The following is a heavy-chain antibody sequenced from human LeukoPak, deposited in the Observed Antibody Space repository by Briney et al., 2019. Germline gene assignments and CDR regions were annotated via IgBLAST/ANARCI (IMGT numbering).Heavy chain of an antibody. V-gene: IGHV4-38-2*02. J-gene: IGHJ4*02. CDR1: GYSISSGHY. Sequence: SETLSLTCTVSGYSISSGHYWAWIRQSPEKGLEWIASMFHSGSTYYSASLKSQVSISIDTSKNQFSLKLTSVTAADTSVYYCARQTGSGLFILPGGQGTLVTVSS. D-gene: IGHD3/OR15-3a*01. CDR3: ARQTGSGLFILP. CDR2: MFHSGST.